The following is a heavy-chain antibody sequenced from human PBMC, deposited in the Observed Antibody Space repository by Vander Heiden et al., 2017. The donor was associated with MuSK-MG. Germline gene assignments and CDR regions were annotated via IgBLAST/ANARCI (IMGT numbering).Heavy chain of an antibody. J-gene: IGHJ2*01. V-gene: IGHV1-69*10. D-gene: IGHD4-17*01. CDR3: ARDDTYGGNSLDRYFDL. CDR1: GGTFSSYA. Sequence: QVQLVQSGAEVKKPGSSVKVSCKASGGTFSSYAISWVRQAPGQGLEWMGGIIPILGIANYAQKFQGRVTITADKSTSTAYMELSSLRSEDTAVYYCARDDTYGGNSLDRYFDLWGRGTLVTVSS. CDR2: IIPILGIA.